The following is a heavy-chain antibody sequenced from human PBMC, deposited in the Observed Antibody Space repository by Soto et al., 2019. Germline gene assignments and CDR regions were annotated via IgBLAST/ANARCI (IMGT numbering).Heavy chain of an antibody. CDR3: ARRGYHYYGMDV. J-gene: IGHJ6*02. Sequence: QVQLQESGPGLVKPSETLSLTCTVSGGSISSYYWSWIRQAPGKGLEWIGYIYYSGNTNYNPSLKSRVPISVDTSKNQFSLNLSSVTAADTAVYYCARRGYHYYGMDVWGQGTTVTVSS. CDR2: IYYSGNT. CDR1: GGSISSYY. V-gene: IGHV4-59*08.